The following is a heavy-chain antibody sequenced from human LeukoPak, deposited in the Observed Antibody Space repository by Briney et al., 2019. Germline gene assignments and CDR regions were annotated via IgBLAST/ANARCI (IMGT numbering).Heavy chain of an antibody. V-gene: IGHV4-59*12. CDR2: IYYSGST. Sequence: SETLSLTCTVSGGSISSYYWSWIRQPPGKGLEWIGYIYYSGSTNYNPSLKSRVTISVDTSKNQFSLKLSSVTAADTAVYYCARVIAARGCDPWGQGTLVTVSS. CDR1: GGSISSYY. J-gene: IGHJ5*02. D-gene: IGHD6-6*01. CDR3: ARVIAARGCDP.